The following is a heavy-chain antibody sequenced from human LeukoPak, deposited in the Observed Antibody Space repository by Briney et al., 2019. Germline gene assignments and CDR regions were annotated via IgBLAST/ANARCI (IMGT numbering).Heavy chain of an antibody. J-gene: IGHJ4*02. D-gene: IGHD4-17*01. CDR2: VTPTGDPT. Sequence: GGSLRLSCAGSGFTFRTHGMNWVRQAPGKGLEWVSGVTPTGDPTYYADSVKGRFIISRDNSKNTMYLQMNSLRAEDTAVYYCATPPTVTRNYWGQGTLVTVSS. CDR1: GFTFRTHG. V-gene: IGHV3-23*01. CDR3: ATPPTVTRNY.